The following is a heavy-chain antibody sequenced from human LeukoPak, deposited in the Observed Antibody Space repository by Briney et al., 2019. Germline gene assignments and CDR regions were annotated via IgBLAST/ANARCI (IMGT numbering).Heavy chain of an antibody. CDR2: IYYNGDT. J-gene: IGHJ4*02. V-gene: IGHV4-59*08. Sequence: SETLSLACIVSGGSISGYHWGWVRQPPGKGLEYISFIYYNGDTNYNPSLKSRVTMSVDTSKNQFSLKLSSVTAADTAVYYCARLGDCGHDCYSHDYWGQGTLVTVSS. CDR1: GGSISGYH. CDR3: ARLGDCGHDCYSHDY. D-gene: IGHD2-21*01.